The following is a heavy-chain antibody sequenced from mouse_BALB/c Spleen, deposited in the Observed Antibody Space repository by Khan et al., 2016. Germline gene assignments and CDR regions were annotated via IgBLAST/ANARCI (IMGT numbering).Heavy chain of an antibody. CDR1: GYSITSHYT. V-gene: IGHV3-1*02. D-gene: IGHD3-1*01. CDR2: INYSGST. J-gene: IGHJ2*01. Sequence: EVQLVESGPDLVKPSQSLSLTCTVTGYSITSHYTWHWIRHFPGNKLEWMGYINYSGSTNYNPSLKSRFSITRDPSKHQFFLQLSSVTADDTATYDWATSSSGYWYYFDDWGQGTTLTVSS. CDR3: ATSSSGYWYYFDD.